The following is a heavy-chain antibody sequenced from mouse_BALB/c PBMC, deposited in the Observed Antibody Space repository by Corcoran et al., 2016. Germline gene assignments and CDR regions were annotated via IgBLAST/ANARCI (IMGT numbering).Heavy chain of an antibody. Sequence: EVQLQQAGAEIVKPGTSVQLSCTASGFIIKNTYMLLVKQRPEQGMEWLGRIDPANSNTKYDPKVQGKATITADTSSNTAYLQISRLTSEDTAVYYGAKWDWYFDVWGAGTTVTVS. J-gene: IGHJ1*01. CDR1: GFIIKNTY. V-gene: IGHV14-3*02. D-gene: IGHD1-3*01. CDR2: IDPANSNT. CDR3: AKWDWYFDV.